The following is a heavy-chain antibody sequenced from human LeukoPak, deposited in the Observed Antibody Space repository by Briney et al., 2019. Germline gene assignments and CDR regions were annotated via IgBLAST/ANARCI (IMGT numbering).Heavy chain of an antibody. CDR2: IACSTSSL. J-gene: IGHJ4*02. Sequence: PGGSLXLSCAASGFTFSSYSMNWVRQAPGKGLEGVSSIACSTSSLYYADSFKPRFTISRDNAKNSLYLQMNSLRAEDTAVYYCAREIDEGFDYWGQGTLVTVSS. V-gene: IGHV3-21*01. CDR3: AREIDEGFDY. CDR1: GFTFSSYS.